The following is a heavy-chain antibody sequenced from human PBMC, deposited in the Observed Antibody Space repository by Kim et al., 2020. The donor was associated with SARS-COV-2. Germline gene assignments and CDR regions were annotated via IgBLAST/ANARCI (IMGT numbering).Heavy chain of an antibody. CDR2: IYSGGST. D-gene: IGHD6-19*01. Sequence: GGSLRLSCAASGFTVSNNYMSWVRQAPGKGLEWVSVIYSGGSTYYADSVKGRFTISRDNSKNTLYLQMNSLRAEDTAVYYCARDRSLSPTYSSGWYPYYYYYYGMGVWGQGTTVTVSS. CDR3: ARDRSLSPTYSSGWYPYYYYYYGMGV. V-gene: IGHV3-53*01. J-gene: IGHJ6*02. CDR1: GFTVSNNY.